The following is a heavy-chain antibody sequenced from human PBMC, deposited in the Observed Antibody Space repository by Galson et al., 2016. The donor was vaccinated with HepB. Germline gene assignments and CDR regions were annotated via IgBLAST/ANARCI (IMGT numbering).Heavy chain of an antibody. CDR2: ITPLNSYS. Sequence: KASGKDINDLPFHWVRQAPGQALEWMGWITPLNSYSNYAQQFQDRVTIYRDTVSISTIKFETTIYIELSSLRFEDTATYYCASGSPQDYGLDVWGQGTTVTVSS. D-gene: IGHD2-2*03. J-gene: IGHJ6*02. V-gene: IGHV1-45*01. CDR1: GKDINDLP. CDR3: ASGSPQDYGLDV.